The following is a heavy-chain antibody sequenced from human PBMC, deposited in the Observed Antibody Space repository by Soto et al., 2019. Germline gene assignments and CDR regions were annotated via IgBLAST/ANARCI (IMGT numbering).Heavy chain of an antibody. CDR1: GFTFGSYW. V-gene: IGHV3-74*01. J-gene: IGHJ6*02. Sequence: EVQLVESGGGLVQPGGSLRVSCAASGFTFGSYWMNWVRQAPGKGLVWVSSIDSDGSSTTYADSVKGRFTSSRDNAKNTLYLQMSSLRVDDTAVYYCARGRPYGMDVWGQGTTVTVSS. CDR3: ARGRPYGMDV. CDR2: IDSDGSST.